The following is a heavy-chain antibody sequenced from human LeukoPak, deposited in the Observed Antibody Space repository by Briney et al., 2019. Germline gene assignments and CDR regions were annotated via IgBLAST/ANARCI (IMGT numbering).Heavy chain of an antibody. CDR3: AKQLDSGNYYPTGDDY. V-gene: IGHV3-23*01. Sequence: GGSLRLSCAASGFTLNSHATSWVRQAPGKGLEWVSAISGRGADTYYADSVKGRFTISRDTSKNTLYLQMNGLRDEDTAVYYCAKQLDSGNYYPTGDDYWGQGTLVTVSS. CDR1: GFTLNSHA. D-gene: IGHD3-10*01. CDR2: ISGRGADT. J-gene: IGHJ4*02.